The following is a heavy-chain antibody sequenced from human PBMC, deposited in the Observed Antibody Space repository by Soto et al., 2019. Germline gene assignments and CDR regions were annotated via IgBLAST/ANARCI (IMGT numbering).Heavy chain of an antibody. CDR1: GFTFSTYT. CDR2: ISASGGST. D-gene: IGHD6-19*01. CDR3: ASEVAVGLFDY. V-gene: IGHV3-23*01. J-gene: IGHJ4*02. Sequence: EVQILESGGGLIQPGASLRLSCAASGFTFSTYTMSWVRQAPEKGLEWVSSISASGGSTYYADSVKGRFTIFRDNSNNTLFLHMSRLGADDTAVYYCASEVAVGLFDYWGQGTLVTVSS.